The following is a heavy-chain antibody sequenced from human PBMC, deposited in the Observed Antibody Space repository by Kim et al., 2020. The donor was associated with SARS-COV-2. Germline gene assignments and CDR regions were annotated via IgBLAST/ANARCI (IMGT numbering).Heavy chain of an antibody. CDR1: GFTFSSYA. CDR3: ARDGGGTLRYFDWLLCYFDY. J-gene: IGHJ4*02. V-gene: IGHV3-30*04. Sequence: GGSLRLSCAASGFTFSSYAMHWVRQAPGKGLEWVAVISYDGSNKYYADSVKGRFTISRDNSKNTLYLQMNSLRAEDTAVYYCARDGGGTLRYFDWLLCYFDYWGQGTLVTVSS. CDR2: ISYDGSNK. D-gene: IGHD3-9*01.